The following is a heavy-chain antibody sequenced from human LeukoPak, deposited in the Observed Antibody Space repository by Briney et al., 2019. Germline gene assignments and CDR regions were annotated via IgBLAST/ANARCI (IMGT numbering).Heavy chain of an antibody. CDR3: VKTAHYDSSGYYYVPSYFDY. D-gene: IGHD3-22*01. CDR1: GFTLSTYA. Sequence: GGSLRLSCAASGFTLSTYAMSWVRQSPGKGLEWVSHISGSGVRTYYADSVKGRFSISRDNSKKMLYLQMNSLRAEDTAAYYCVKTAHYDSSGYYYVPSYFDYWGQGTLVTVSS. V-gene: IGHV3-23*01. CDR2: ISGSGVRT. J-gene: IGHJ4*02.